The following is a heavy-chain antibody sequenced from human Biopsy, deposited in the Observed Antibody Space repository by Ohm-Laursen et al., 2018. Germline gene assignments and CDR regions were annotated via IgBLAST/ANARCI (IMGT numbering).Heavy chain of an antibody. CDR1: GDSMSRYY. CDR3: ARVDRYNFDHYIMDA. Sequence: SQTLSFTCTVSGDSMSRYYWTWIRQSTGKGLEWIAYIYYSGRPNYNPSLKGRVVISVDRSRNQFFLKLTSATAADTAIYYCARVDRYNFDHYIMDAWGRGTTVTVSS. D-gene: IGHD1-20*01. J-gene: IGHJ6*02. V-gene: IGHV4-59*01. CDR2: IYYSGRP.